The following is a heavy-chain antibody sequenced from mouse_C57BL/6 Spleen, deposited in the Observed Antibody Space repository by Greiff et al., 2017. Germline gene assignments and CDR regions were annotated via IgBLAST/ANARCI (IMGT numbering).Heavy chain of an antibody. CDR2: INPNNGGT. J-gene: IGHJ2*01. D-gene: IGHD1-1*01. CDR1: GYTFTDYN. V-gene: IGHV1-22*01. Sequence: EVKLVESGPELVKPGASVKMSCKASGYTFTDYNMHWVKQSHGKSLEWIGYINPNNGGTSYNQKFKGKATLTVNKSSSTAYMELRRLTSEDSAVYYSARAGDDGSSPDYWGQGTPLTVSA. CDR3: ARAGDDGSSPDY.